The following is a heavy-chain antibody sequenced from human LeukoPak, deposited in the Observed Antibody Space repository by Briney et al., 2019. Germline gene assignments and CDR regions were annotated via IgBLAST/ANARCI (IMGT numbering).Heavy chain of an antibody. V-gene: IGHV1-8*01. CDR1: GYTFTSYD. D-gene: IGHD7-27*01. CDR3: ARGPPNWGYDY. CDR2: MSPNSGDT. J-gene: IGHJ4*02. Sequence: PQASVKVSCKASGYTFTSYDFNWVRQATGQRPEWMGWMSPNSGDTGYAQKFQDRVTMTRNTSISTAYMELSSLRSDDTAVYYCARGPPNWGYDYWGPGTLVTVSS.